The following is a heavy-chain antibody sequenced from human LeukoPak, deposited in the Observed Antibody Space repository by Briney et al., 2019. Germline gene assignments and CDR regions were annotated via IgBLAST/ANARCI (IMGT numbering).Heavy chain of an antibody. CDR3: ARGFWSGYPDAFDI. Sequence: ASVKVSCKASGYTFTGYYMHWVRQAPGQGLEWMGRIIPILGIANYAQKFQGRVTMTRDTSISTAYMELSRLRSDDTAVYYCARGFWSGYPDAFDIWGQGTMVTISS. CDR1: GYTFTGYY. D-gene: IGHD3-3*01. J-gene: IGHJ3*02. V-gene: IGHV1-2*02. CDR2: IIPILGIA.